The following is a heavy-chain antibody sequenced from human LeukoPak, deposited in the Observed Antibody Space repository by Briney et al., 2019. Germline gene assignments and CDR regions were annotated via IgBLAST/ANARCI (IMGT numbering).Heavy chain of an antibody. CDR3: ARDYYDYVWGSYRPGYWYFDL. CDR2: ISSSCSYI. CDR1: GFTFSSYS. V-gene: IGHV3-21*01. D-gene: IGHD3-16*02. Sequence: PGGSLRLSCAASGFTFSSYSMNWVRQAPGKGLEWVSSISSSCSYIYYADSVKGRFTISRDNAKNSLYLQMNSLRAEDTAVYYCARDYYDYVWGSYRPGYWYFDLWGRGTLVTVSS. J-gene: IGHJ2*01.